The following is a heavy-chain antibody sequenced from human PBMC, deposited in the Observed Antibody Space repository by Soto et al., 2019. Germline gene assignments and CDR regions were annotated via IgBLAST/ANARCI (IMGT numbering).Heavy chain of an antibody. D-gene: IGHD3-10*01. J-gene: IGHJ6*02. Sequence: QVQLVQSGAEVKKPGASVKVSCKASGYTFTSYAMHWVRQAPGQRLEWMGWINAGNGNTKYSQKFQGRVTITRDTSARTAYMELSSLRSEDTAVYYCVREPLATWFGELSYYYGMDVWGQGTTVTVSS. CDR3: VREPLATWFGELSYYYGMDV. CDR1: GYTFTSYA. V-gene: IGHV1-3*01. CDR2: INAGNGNT.